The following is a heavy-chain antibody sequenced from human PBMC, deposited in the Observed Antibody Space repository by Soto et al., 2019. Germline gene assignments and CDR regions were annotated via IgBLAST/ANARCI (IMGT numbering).Heavy chain of an antibody. V-gene: IGHV4-59*01. CDR3: ARRYGSDFDI. CDR2: IFYSGST. D-gene: IGHD4-17*01. Sequence: QVQLQESGPGLVKPSETLSLTCTVSGGSISRYYWSWIRQPPGKGLEWIGYIFYSGSTNYNPSLKSRVTISVDTTKIQFSLKLSSVTAADTAVYYCARRYGSDFDIWGHGTMVTVSS. J-gene: IGHJ3*02. CDR1: GGSISRYY.